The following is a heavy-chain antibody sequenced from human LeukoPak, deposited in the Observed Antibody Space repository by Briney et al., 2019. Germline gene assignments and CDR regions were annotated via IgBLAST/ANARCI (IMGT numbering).Heavy chain of an antibody. V-gene: IGHV1-69*04. CDR1: GYTFTSYG. CDR3: ARAPGGYSYGYGRLSQPYYGMDV. Sequence: SVKVSCKASGYTFTSYGISWVRQAPGQGLEWMGRIIPILGIANYAQKFQGRVTITADKSTSTAYMELSSLRSEDTAVYYCARAPGGYSYGYGRLSQPYYGMDVWGQGTTVTVSS. CDR2: IIPILGIA. D-gene: IGHD5-18*01. J-gene: IGHJ6*02.